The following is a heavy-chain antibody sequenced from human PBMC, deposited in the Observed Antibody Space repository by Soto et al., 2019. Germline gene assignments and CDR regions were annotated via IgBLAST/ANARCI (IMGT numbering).Heavy chain of an antibody. J-gene: IGHJ6*02. D-gene: IGHD2-2*01. CDR1: GYSFTSYW. CDR3: ARLSCSSTSCDYYGMDV. V-gene: IGHV5-51*01. Sequence: GESLKISCKGSGYSFTSYWIGWVRQMPGKGLEWMGIIYPGDSDTRYSPSFQGQVTISADKSISTAYLQWSSLKASDTAMYYCARLSCSSTSCDYYGMDVWGQGTTVTVSS. CDR2: IYPGDSDT.